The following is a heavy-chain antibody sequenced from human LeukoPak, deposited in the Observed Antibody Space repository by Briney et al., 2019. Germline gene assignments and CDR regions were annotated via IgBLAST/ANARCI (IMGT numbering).Heavy chain of an antibody. CDR2: IWYDGSNK. CDR1: GFTFSSFG. Sequence: GGSLRLSCAASGFTFSSFGMHWARQAPGKGLEWEAVIWYDGSNKYYADSVKGRFTISRDNSKNTVYLEMNSLRAGDTAVYYCAKERCGGSCYSLDYWGQGTLVTVSS. V-gene: IGHV3-33*06. D-gene: IGHD2-21*01. CDR3: AKERCGGSCYSLDY. J-gene: IGHJ4*02.